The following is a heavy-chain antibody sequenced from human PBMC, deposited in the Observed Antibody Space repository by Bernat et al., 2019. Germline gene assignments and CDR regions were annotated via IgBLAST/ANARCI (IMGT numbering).Heavy chain of an antibody. Sequence: EVQLVETGGGLIQPGGSLRLSCAASGFTVSSNYMSWVRQAPGKGLEWVSVIYSGGNTYYADSVKGRFTISRDNSKNTLYLQMNSLRAEDTAVYYCARGDCSGGSCYSLHYWGQCPLVTVSA. J-gene: IGHJ1*01. D-gene: IGHD2-15*01. CDR3: ARGDCSGGSCYSLHY. V-gene: IGHV3-53*05. CDR2: IYSGGNT. CDR1: GFTVSSNY.